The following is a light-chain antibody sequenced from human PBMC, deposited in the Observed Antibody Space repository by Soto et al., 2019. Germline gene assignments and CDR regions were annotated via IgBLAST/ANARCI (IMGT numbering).Light chain of an antibody. Sequence: EVVMRQSPATLSDSPGEGATLSCRASQGIGDTLAWYQHKPGQTPRLLIYDTSTRATGVPTRFSGSRSGAEFTLTSNSLQSEEFAVYYCKPYNILPLTFGGGTKVELK. V-gene: IGKV3-15*01. J-gene: IGKJ4*01. CDR2: DTS. CDR1: QGIGDT. CDR3: KPYNILPLT.